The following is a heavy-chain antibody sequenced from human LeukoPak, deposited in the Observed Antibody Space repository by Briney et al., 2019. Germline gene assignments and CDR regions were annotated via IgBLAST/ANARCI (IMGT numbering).Heavy chain of an antibody. CDR2: IFYSGST. Sequence: MTSETLSLTCTVSGGSISTSNYYWGWIRRPPGKGLEWIGNIFYSGSTYYSPSLKSRVTISLDTSRNQFSLKLNSVTAADTAVYYCARVYYSSSYDYWYFDLWGRGTLVTVSS. J-gene: IGHJ2*01. CDR1: GGSISTSNYY. D-gene: IGHD6-13*01. CDR3: ARVYYSSSYDYWYFDL. V-gene: IGHV4-39*07.